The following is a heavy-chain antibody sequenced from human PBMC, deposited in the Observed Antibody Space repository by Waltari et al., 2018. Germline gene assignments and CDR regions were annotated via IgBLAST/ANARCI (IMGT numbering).Heavy chain of an antibody. D-gene: IGHD2-2*01. Sequence: QVQLVQSGSELKKPGASVTVSCKASGYTFTNYAINWLRQAPGQGLELMGWINTSTGTPTYGQGVTVRFVVSLDTSRGPAYLQIDSRKADDTAVYYWAREVVPAATIVVNWFDPWGQGTLVTVSS. CDR3: AREVVPAATIVVNWFDP. CDR1: GYTFTNYA. CDR2: INTSTGTP. J-gene: IGHJ5*02. V-gene: IGHV7-4-1*01.